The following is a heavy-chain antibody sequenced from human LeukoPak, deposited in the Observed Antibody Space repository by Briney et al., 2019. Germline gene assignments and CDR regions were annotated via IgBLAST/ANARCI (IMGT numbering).Heavy chain of an antibody. V-gene: IGHV1-58*01. J-gene: IGHJ4*02. D-gene: IGHD1-26*01. CDR2: IVVGSGNT. CDR3: ARSPRWELLPDY. Sequence: SVKVSCKASGFTFTSSAVQWVRQARGQRLEWIGWIVVGSGNTNYAQKFQERVTITRDMSTSTAYMELSSLRSEDTAVYYCARSPRWELLPDYWGQGTLVTVSS. CDR1: GFTFTSSA.